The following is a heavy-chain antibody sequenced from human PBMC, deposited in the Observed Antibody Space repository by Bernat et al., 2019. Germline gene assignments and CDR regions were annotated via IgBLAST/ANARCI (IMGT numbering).Heavy chain of an antibody. D-gene: IGHD1-26*01. J-gene: IGHJ4*02. CDR1: GNSISSGSHY. V-gene: IGHV4-39*02. CDR2: IYYTGST. Sequence: QLQLQESGPGLVRPSETLSLTCSVSGNSISSGSHYWGWFRQPPGKGLEYIGTIYYTGSTYYNPSPRSRVTSSMDTSKIHFSLKLSCVTAEDTAVYYCARKIVGAHDFWGQGTLVTVSS. CDR3: ARKIVGAHDF.